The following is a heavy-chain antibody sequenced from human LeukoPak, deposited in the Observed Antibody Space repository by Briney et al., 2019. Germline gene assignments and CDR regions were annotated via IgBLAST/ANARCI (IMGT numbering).Heavy chain of an antibody. D-gene: IGHD5-12*01. J-gene: IGHJ4*02. CDR1: GGSISSYY. Sequence: SETLSLTCTVSGGSISSYYWSWIRQPPGKGLEWIGYIHYSGSTNYNPSLKSRVTISVDTSKNQFSLKLSSVTAADTAVYYCARDRYSGYVRYFDYWGQGTLVTVSS. CDR2: IHYSGST. V-gene: IGHV4-59*01. CDR3: ARDRYSGYVRYFDY.